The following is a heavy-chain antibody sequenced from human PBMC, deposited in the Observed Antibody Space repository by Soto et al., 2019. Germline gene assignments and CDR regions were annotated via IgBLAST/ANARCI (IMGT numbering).Heavy chain of an antibody. D-gene: IGHD3-10*01. J-gene: IGHJ6*02. Sequence: QVQLVESGGGAVQPGRSLRLSCAASGFTFSSYVMYWVRQAPGKGLEWLAFIRYDGSNEKYLDSVKGRFTISRDNSKNTLYLRMISLRAEDTAVYYCARDRTFFGSGSIGMDVWGQGTTVTVSS. V-gene: IGHV3-33*01. CDR2: IRYDGSNE. CDR3: ARDRTFFGSGSIGMDV. CDR1: GFTFSSYV.